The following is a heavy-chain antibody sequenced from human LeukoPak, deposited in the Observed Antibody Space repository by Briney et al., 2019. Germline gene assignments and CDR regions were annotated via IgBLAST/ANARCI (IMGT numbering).Heavy chain of an antibody. J-gene: IGHJ6*02. CDR2: ISWNSGSI. D-gene: IGHD3-10*01. Sequence: GGSLRLSCAASGFTFDDYGMHWVRQAPGKGLEWVSGISWNSGSIGYADSVKGRFTISRDNAKNSLYLQMNSLRAEDTALYYCAKLGELFCGDGMDVWGQGTTVTVSS. CDR1: GFTFDDYG. CDR3: AKLGELFCGDGMDV. V-gene: IGHV3-9*01.